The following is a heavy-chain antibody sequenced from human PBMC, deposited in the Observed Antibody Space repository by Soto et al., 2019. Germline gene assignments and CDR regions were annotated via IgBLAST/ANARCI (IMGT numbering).Heavy chain of an antibody. CDR1: GFTLSGYW. CDR2: ISPDGSTT. V-gene: IGHV3-74*01. Sequence: GGSLRLSCVASGFTLSGYWMHWVRQAPGKGLVWVSRISPDGSTTDYADSVKGRFTTSRDNARNTLFLQMDTLRAEDTALYYCTRVINGRSGLFDYWGQGTLVTVSS. CDR3: TRVINGRSGLFDY. D-gene: IGHD2-8*01. J-gene: IGHJ4*02.